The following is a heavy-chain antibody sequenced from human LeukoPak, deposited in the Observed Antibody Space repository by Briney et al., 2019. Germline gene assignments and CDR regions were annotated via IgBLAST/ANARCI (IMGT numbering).Heavy chain of an antibody. CDR1: GGSISSYY. V-gene: IGHV4-59*08. CDR3: ARHAPVAAERNFDY. Sequence: SETLSLTCTVSGGSISSYYWSWIRQPPGKGLEWIGYIYYSGSTNYNPSLKSRVTISVDTSKNQFSLKLSSVTAADTAVYYCARHAPVAAERNFDYWGREPWSPSPQ. D-gene: IGHD6-19*01. J-gene: IGHJ4*02. CDR2: IYYSGST.